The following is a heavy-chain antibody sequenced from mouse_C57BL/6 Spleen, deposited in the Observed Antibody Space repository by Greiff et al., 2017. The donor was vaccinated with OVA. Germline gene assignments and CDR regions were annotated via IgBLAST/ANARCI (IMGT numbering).Heavy chain of an antibody. J-gene: IGHJ3*01. V-gene: IGHV1-18*01. D-gene: IGHD2-4*01. CDR1: GYTFTDYN. CDR3: ARGVYYEEGFAY. CDR2: INPNNGGT. Sequence: EVQLVESGPELVKPGASVKIPCKASGYTFTDYNMDWVKQSHGKSLEWIGDINPNNGGTIYNQKFKGKATLTVDKSSSTAYMELRSLTSEDTAVYYCARGVYYEEGFAYWGQGTLVTVSA.